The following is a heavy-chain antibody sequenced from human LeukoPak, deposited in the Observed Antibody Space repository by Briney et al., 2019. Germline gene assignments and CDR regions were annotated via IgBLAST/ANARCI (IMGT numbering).Heavy chain of an antibody. CDR2: ISGSGGST. CDR1: GFTFSSYG. V-gene: IGHV3-23*01. D-gene: IGHD4-17*01. CDR3: AKDYGDYPGMDV. J-gene: IGHJ6*02. Sequence: PGGSLRLSCAASGFTFSSYGMHWVRQAPGKGLEWVSAISGSGGSTYYADSVKGRFTISRDNSKNTLYLQMNSLRAEDTAVYYCAKDYGDYPGMDVWGQGTTVTVSS.